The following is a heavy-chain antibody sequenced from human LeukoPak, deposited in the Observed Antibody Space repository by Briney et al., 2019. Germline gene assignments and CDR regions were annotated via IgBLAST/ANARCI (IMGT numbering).Heavy chain of an antibody. V-gene: IGHV3-23*01. CDR2: ISGRGDET. Sequence: PGGSLRLSCAASGFTFSDYAMSWARQAPGGGLEWVSAISGRGDETFHADSVKGRFTTSRDNSKNTLSLQMSSLRVEDSAVYFCAKDTSAWWYHRAYMNVWGTGTTVTVSS. CDR3: AKDTSAWWYHRAYMNV. CDR1: GFTFSDYA. D-gene: IGHD2-15*01. J-gene: IGHJ6*03.